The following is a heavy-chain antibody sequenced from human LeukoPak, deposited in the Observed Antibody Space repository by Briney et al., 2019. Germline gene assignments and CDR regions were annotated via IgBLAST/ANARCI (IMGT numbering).Heavy chain of an antibody. CDR2: TYYRSKWYN. D-gene: IGHD6-13*01. V-gene: IGHV6-1*01. CDR1: GDSVSSNSAT. J-gene: IGHJ4*02. CDR3: ARLSRIAAAGTEDYFDY. Sequence: QTLSLTCAISGDSVSSNSATWNWIRQSPSRGLEWLGRTYYRSKWYNDYAVSVKSRITINPDTSKNQFSLQLNSVTPEDTAVYYCARLSRIAAAGTEDYFDYWGQGTLVTVSS.